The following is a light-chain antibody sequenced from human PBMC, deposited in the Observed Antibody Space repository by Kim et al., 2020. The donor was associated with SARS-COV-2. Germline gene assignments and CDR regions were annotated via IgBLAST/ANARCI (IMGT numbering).Light chain of an antibody. V-gene: IGKV1D-12*01. CDR2: AAS. CDR1: QDISSW. CDR3: QQAYSFPQT. J-gene: IGKJ1*01. Sequence: GDRVTFTCRASQDISSWLAWYQQKPGKAPNILIYAASSLQSGVPSRFSGSGYGTDFTLTISSLQPEDFATYYCQQAYSFPQTFGQGTKVDIK.